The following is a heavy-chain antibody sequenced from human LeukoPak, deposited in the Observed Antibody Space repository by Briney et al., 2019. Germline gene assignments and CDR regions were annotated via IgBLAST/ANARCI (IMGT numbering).Heavy chain of an antibody. CDR1: GFTFSSFW. D-gene: IGHD4-23*01. CDR3: ARDKYGGNSNAFDI. CDR2: IGTDGSGT. J-gene: IGHJ3*02. Sequence: GGSLRLSCVASGFTFSSFWMDCVRQVPGKGPVWVSRIGTDGSGTTYADFVKGRFTISRDNAKNTLYLQMNSLRAEDTAVYYCARDKYGGNSNAFDIWGQGTLVTVSS. V-gene: IGHV3-74*01.